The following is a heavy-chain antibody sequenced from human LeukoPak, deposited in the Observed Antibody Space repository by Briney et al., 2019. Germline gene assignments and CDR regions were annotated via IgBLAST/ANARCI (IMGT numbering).Heavy chain of an antibody. CDR2: ISANNGNA. Sequence: ASVKVSCKASGYMFSSYGISWVRQAPGQGLEWMGWISANNGNANYAQKLQGRVTMTRDTSTSTAYMELRSLRSDDTAVYYCARHYYYDTSGSRDAFDIWGQGTMVTVSS. CDR3: ARHYYYDTSGSRDAFDI. CDR1: GYMFSSYG. D-gene: IGHD3-22*01. V-gene: IGHV1-18*01. J-gene: IGHJ3*02.